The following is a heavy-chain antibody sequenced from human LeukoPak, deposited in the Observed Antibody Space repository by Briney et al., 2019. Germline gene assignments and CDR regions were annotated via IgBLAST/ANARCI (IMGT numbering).Heavy chain of an antibody. CDR2: ISYDGSNQ. CDR3: AKDLGYCSGTSCSAIDY. V-gene: IGHV3-30*18. J-gene: IGHJ4*02. D-gene: IGHD2-15*01. Sequence: GGSLRLSCAAAGFTFSSYGIHWVRQAPGKGLDWVAVISYDGSNQYFADSVKGRFTISGDNSKNTLYLQMNSLIPEDTAVYYCAKDLGYCSGTSCSAIDYWGQGTLVTVSS. CDR1: GFTFSSYG.